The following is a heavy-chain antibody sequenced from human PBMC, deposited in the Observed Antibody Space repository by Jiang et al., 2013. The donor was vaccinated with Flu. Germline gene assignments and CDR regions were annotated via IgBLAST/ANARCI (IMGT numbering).Heavy chain of an antibody. V-gene: IGHV3-11*06. D-gene: IGHD6-19*01. CDR3: ARDRAVAGTLLDY. J-gene: IGHJ4*02. Sequence: KGRFTISRDNAKNSLYLQMNSLRAEDTAVYYCARDRAVAGTLLDYWGQGTLVTVSS.